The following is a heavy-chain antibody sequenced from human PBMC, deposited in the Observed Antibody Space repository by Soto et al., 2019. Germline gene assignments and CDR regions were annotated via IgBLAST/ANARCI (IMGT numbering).Heavy chain of an antibody. CDR3: ARSMSPWGH. D-gene: IGHD7-27*01. V-gene: IGHV4-59*01. CDR1: GGSISNFY. CDR2: IYYSGDA. Sequence: SETLSLTCTVSGGSISNFYWSWLRQPPGKGLEWIGYIYYSGDANYNPSLKSRVTISVDTSKNQFSLKLGSVTAADTTVYYCARSMSPWGHWRQGTLVTVSS. J-gene: IGHJ4*02.